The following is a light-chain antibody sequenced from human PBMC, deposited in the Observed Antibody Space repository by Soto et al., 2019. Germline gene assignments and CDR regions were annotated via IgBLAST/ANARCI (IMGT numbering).Light chain of an antibody. CDR3: KQTYSSTHK. CDR2: AAS. Sequence: DIQMTQSPSSLSASVGDRVSITCRASQSINYRLNWYQQKPGEAPRLLIYAASSLQSGAPSRFSGSGSGTDFTLTISSLQPEDSESYTCKQTYSSTHKLGQGTKVEIK. CDR1: QSINYR. V-gene: IGKV1-39*01. J-gene: IGKJ1*01.